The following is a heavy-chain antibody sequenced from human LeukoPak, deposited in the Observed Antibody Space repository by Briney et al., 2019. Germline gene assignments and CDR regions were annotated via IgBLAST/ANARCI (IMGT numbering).Heavy chain of an antibody. D-gene: IGHD1-26*01. V-gene: IGHV3-23*01. J-gene: IGHJ4*02. CDR1: GFTFNNHA. CDR2: ISGSGGNT. Sequence: PGGSLRLSCAASGFTFNNHAMSWVRQAPGRGLEWVSAISGSGGNTYYADSVKGRFTISRDNSKNTLYLQMNSLRAEDTAVYYCAKDSEGATDDYWGQGTLVTVSS. CDR3: AKDSEGATDDY.